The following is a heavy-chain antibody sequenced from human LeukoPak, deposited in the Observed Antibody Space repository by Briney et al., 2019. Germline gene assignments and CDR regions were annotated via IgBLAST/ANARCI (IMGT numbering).Heavy chain of an antibody. CDR1: GFTFTNAW. Sequence: GGSLRLSCAASGFTFTNAWMSWVRQAPGKGLEWVGRIKSKADGGTTDYAAPVKGRFTISRDNSKNTLYLQMNSLRAEDTAVYYCARGPSGYHNTGGQGTLVTVSS. CDR3: ARGPSGYHNT. V-gene: IGHV3-15*01. CDR2: IKSKADGGTT. D-gene: IGHD5-12*01. J-gene: IGHJ4*02.